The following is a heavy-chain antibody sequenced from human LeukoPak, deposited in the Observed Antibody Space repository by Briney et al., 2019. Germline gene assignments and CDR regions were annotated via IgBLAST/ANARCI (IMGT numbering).Heavy chain of an antibody. CDR2: ISGSGGST. J-gene: IGHJ4*02. CDR3: AKDLVGATGGD. D-gene: IGHD1-26*01. V-gene: IGHV3-23*01. CDR1: GFTFSSYA. Sequence: GGSLRLSCAASGFTFSSYAMSWVRQAPGKGLEWVSAISGSGGSTYYADSVKGRFTISRVNSKNTLYLQMDRLRAEDTAVYYCAKDLVGATGGDWGQGTLVTVSS.